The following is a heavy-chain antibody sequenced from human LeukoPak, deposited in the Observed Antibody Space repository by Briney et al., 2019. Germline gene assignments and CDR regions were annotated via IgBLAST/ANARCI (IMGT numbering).Heavy chain of an antibody. Sequence: GGSLRLSCGFSFSDYYMSWIRQAPGKGLEWVSYTYGGSTTTYYADSVKGRFTTSRDNAKDSLFLEINSLRAEDTAVYYCARGDLHRYPDSWGQGTLVTVSA. V-gene: IGHV3-11*01. J-gene: IGHJ4*02. CDR2: TYGGSTTT. CDR1: FSFSDYY. CDR3: ARGDLHRYPDS. D-gene: IGHD2-21*02.